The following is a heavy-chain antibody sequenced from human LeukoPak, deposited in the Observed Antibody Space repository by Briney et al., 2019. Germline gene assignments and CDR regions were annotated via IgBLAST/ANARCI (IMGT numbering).Heavy chain of an antibody. J-gene: IGHJ6*02. D-gene: IGHD1-26*01. CDR1: GYTFTSYG. Sequence: APVKVSCKASGYTFTSYGISWVRQAPGQGLEWMGWISAYNGNTNYAQKLQGRVTMTTDTSTSTAYMELRSLRSDDTAVYYCARGVYSGSYGYYYGMDVWGQGTTVTVSS. CDR3: ARGVYSGSYGYYYGMDV. V-gene: IGHV1-18*01. CDR2: ISAYNGNT.